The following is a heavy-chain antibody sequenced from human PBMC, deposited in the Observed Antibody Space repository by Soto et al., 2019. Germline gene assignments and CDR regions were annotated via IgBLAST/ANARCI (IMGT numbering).Heavy chain of an antibody. Sequence: PGGSLRLSCVASGFTFSNYAMSWVRQAPGKGLEWVSGISGSGGSTYYADSVKGRFTISRDISRNTLYLQMNSLRAVDTAVYYCAKVSYVNTDWFDPWGQGTLVTVSS. CDR3: AKVSYVNTDWFDP. V-gene: IGHV3-23*01. J-gene: IGHJ5*02. CDR1: GFTFSNYA. D-gene: IGHD3-10*02. CDR2: ISGSGGST.